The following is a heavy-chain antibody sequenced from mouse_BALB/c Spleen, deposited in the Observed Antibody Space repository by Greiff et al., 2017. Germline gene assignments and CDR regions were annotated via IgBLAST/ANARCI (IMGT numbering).Heavy chain of an antibody. D-gene: IGHD2-4*01. CDR1: GYTFTSYT. J-gene: IGHJ2*01. V-gene: IGHV1-4*01. Sequence: QVQLQQSGADLARPGASVKMSCKASGYTFTSYTMHWVKQRPGQGLEWIGYINPSSGYTNYNQKFKDKATLTADKSSSTAYMQLSSLTSEDSAVYYCARSMIASDFDYWGQGTTLTVSA. CDR2: INPSSGYT. CDR3: ARSMIASDFDY.